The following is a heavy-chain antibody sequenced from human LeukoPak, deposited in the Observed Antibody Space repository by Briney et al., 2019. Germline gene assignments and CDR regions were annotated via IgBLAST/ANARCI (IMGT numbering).Heavy chain of an antibody. V-gene: IGHV3-48*03. CDR3: ASLLPHYDYVWGSPYGMDV. J-gene: IGHJ6*02. CDR2: ISSSGSTI. D-gene: IGHD3-16*01. Sequence: PGGSLRLSCAASGFTFSSYEMNWVRQAPGKGLEWVSYISSSGSTIYYADSVKGRFTISRDNAKNSLYLRMNSLRAEDTAVYYCASLLPHYDYVWGSPYGMDVWGRGTTVTVSS. CDR1: GFTFSSYE.